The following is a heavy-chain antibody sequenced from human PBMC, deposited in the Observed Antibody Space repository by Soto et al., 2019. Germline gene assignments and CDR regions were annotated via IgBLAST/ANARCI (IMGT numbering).Heavy chain of an antibody. CDR3: ARGDKGSGRYFPRLYYYYGMDF. CDR2: INHSGST. J-gene: IGHJ6*02. CDR1: GGSFSGYY. Sequence: SETLSLTCAVYGGSFSGYYWSWIRQPPGKGLEWIGEINHSGSTNYNPSLKSRVTISVDTSKNQFSLKLSSVTAADTAVYYCARGDKGSGRYFPRLYYYYGMDFWGQGTTVTVSS. V-gene: IGHV4-34*01. D-gene: IGHD3-10*01.